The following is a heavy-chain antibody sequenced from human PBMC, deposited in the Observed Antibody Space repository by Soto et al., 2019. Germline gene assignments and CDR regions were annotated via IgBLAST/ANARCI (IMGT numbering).Heavy chain of an antibody. CDR2: ISSSSSYI. Sequence: EVQLVESGGGLVKPGGSLRLSCAASGFTFSSYSMNWVRQAPGKGLEWVSSISSSSSYIYYADSVKGRFTISRDNAKNSLYLQMNSLRAEDTAVYYCARGYGDYVPLEYFQHWGQGTLVTVSS. CDR1: GFTFSSYS. J-gene: IGHJ1*01. CDR3: ARGYGDYVPLEYFQH. V-gene: IGHV3-21*01. D-gene: IGHD4-17*01.